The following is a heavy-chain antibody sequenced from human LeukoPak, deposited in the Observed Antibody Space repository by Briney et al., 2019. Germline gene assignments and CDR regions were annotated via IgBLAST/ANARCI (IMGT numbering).Heavy chain of an antibody. Sequence: ASVKVSCKASGYTFTSYGISWVRQAPGQGLEWMGWISAYNGNTNYAQKLQGRVTMTTDTSTSTAYMELRSLRSDDTAVYYCATVAATTDGYYCGMDVWGQGTTVTVSS. CDR3: ATVAATTDGYYCGMDV. J-gene: IGHJ6*02. D-gene: IGHD2-15*01. CDR1: GYTFTSYG. CDR2: ISAYNGNT. V-gene: IGHV1-18*01.